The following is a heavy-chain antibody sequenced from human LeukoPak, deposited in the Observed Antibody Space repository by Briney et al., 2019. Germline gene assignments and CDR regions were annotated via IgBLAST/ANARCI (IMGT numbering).Heavy chain of an antibody. CDR1: GLTFSSCS. Sequence: GGSLRLSCAASGLTFSSCSMHWVRQAPCKGLEWVAVISYDGSNKYYADSVKGRFTISRDNSKNTLYLQMNSLRAEDTAVYYCARDHTGYGDYTLFVWGQGTLVTVSS. D-gene: IGHD4-17*01. J-gene: IGHJ4*02. V-gene: IGHV3-30-3*01. CDR3: ARDHTGYGDYTLFV. CDR2: ISYDGSNK.